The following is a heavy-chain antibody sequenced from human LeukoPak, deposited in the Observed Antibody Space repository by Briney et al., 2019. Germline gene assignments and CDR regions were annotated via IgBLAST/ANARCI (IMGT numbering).Heavy chain of an antibody. D-gene: IGHD6-13*01. CDR2: ISGSGGST. CDR3: AKSTYGSSWDFDY. V-gene: IGHV3-23*01. CDR1: GFIFSNYA. J-gene: IGHJ4*02. Sequence: GGSLRLSCAASGAASGFIFSNYARNWVRQAPGKGLEWFSAISGSGGSTYYADSVKGRFTISRDNSKNTLYLQMNSLRAEDTAVYYCAKSTYGSSWDFDYWGQGTLVTVSS.